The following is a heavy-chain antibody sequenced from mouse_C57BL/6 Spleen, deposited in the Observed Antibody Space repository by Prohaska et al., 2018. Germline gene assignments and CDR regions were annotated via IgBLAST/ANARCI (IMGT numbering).Heavy chain of an antibody. J-gene: IGHJ2*01. V-gene: IGHV1-26*01. Sequence: EVQLQQSGPELVKPGASVKISCKASGYTFTDYYMNWVKQSHGKSLEWIGDINPNNGGTSYNQKFKGKATLTVDKSSSTAYMELRSLTSEDSAVYYCARGLYFDYWGQGTTLTVSS. CDR2: INPNNGGT. D-gene: IGHD3-1*01. CDR3: ARGLYFDY. CDR1: GYTFTDYY.